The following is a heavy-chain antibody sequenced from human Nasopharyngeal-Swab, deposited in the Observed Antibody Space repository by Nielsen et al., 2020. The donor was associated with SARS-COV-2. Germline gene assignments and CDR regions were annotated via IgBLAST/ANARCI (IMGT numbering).Heavy chain of an antibody. J-gene: IGHJ6*02. CDR3: ARGPYSSSSYYYYGMDV. V-gene: IGHV3-30*04. CDR1: GFTFSSYA. CDR2: ISYDGSNK. Sequence: GESLKIPFAASGFTFSSYAMHWVRQAPGKGLEWVAGISYDGSNKYYADSVKGRFTISRDNSKNTLYLQMNSLRAEDTAVSYCARGPYSSSSYYYYGMDVWGQGTTVTVSS. D-gene: IGHD6-13*01.